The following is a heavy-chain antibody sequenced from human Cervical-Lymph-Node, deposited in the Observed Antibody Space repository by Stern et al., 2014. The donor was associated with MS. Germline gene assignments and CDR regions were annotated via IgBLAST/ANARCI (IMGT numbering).Heavy chain of an antibody. V-gene: IGHV5-51*01. CDR3: ARHVQGFDY. J-gene: IGHJ4*02. CDR2: IHPYDSDT. CDR1: GYSFTIYY. Sequence: EVQLVESGAEVKKPGESLQISCKLSGYSFTIYYIAWVRQMPGKGLEWMGVIHPYDSDTTYSPSFQGQVTISADKSIPTAYLQWSSLRASDTAMYYCARHVQGFDYWGQGTLVTVSS.